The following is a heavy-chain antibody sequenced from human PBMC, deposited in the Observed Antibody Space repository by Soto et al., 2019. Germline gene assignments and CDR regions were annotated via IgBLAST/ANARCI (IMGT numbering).Heavy chain of an antibody. J-gene: IGHJ4*02. CDR3: AREMWTRSGPQNFFDY. D-gene: IGHD6-25*01. CDR2: ISPNSGDI. V-gene: IGHV1-18*01. CDR1: GYTFSSYG. Sequence: QVQLVQSEGEVRQPGASVKVSCKASGYTFSSYGIIWVRQAPGQGLEWMGYISPNSGDIRYAPNLQGRVTMTTDTSTTTAYMELRSLTSDDTAVYYCAREMWTRSGPQNFFDYWGLGALVTVSS.